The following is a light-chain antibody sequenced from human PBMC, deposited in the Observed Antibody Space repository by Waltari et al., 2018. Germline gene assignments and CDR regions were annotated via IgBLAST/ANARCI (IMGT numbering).Light chain of an antibody. Sequence: EIVMTQSPATLSVSPGERAALSCRASQSVGSNLAWYLQKPGQPPRLLIYDASTRGTGTPARFSGSGSVTEFTLTISSLQSEDFGVYYCHQSNNWPPTWTFGQGTKVEIK. J-gene: IGKJ1*01. CDR1: QSVGSN. CDR3: HQSNNWPPTWT. V-gene: IGKV3D-15*01. CDR2: DAS.